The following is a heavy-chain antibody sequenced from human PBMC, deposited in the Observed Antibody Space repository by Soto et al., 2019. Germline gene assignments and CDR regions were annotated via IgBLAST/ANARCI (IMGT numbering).Heavy chain of an antibody. CDR1: GFTFDDYG. Sequence: GGSLRLSCAASGFTFDDYGRSWVRQAPGKGLEWVSGINWNGGSTGYADSVKGRFTISRDNAKNSLYLQMNSLRAEDTALYYCARDLRGYSYGYSPAFDYWGQGTLVTVSS. V-gene: IGHV3-20*04. CDR3: ARDLRGYSYGYSPAFDY. CDR2: INWNGGST. D-gene: IGHD5-18*01. J-gene: IGHJ4*02.